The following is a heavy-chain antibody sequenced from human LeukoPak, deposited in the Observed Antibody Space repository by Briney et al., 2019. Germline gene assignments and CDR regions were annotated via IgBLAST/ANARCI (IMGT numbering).Heavy chain of an antibody. J-gene: IGHJ3*02. Sequence: SETLSLTCTVSGGSISSGGYYWSWIRQHPGKGLEWIGYIYYSGSTYYNPSLKSRVTIPVDTSKNQFSLKLSSVTAADTAVYYCARDWASRGGAFDIWGQGTMVTVSS. D-gene: IGHD3-16*01. CDR1: GGSISSGGYY. CDR2: IYYSGST. V-gene: IGHV4-31*03. CDR3: ARDWASRGGAFDI.